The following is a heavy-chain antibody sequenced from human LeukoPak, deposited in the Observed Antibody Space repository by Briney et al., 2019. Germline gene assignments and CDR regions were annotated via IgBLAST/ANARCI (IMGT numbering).Heavy chain of an antibody. V-gene: IGHV4-59*01. D-gene: IGHD1-26*01. CDR1: GGSISSYY. CDR2: IYYSGST. CDR3: ARVLLGELVLFDY. J-gene: IGHJ4*02. Sequence: SETLSLTCTVSGGSISSYYWSWIRQPPGKGLEWIGYIYYSGSTNYNPSLKSRVTISVDTSKNQFSLKLSSVTAADTAVYHCARVLLGELVLFDYWGQGTLVTVSS.